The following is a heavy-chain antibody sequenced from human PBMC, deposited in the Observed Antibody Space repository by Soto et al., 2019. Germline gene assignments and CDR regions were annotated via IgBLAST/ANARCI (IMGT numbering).Heavy chain of an antibody. Sequence: ASVKVSCKASGGTFSSYAISWVRQAPGQGLEWMGGIIPIFGTANYAQKFQGRATITADESTSTAYMELSSLRSEDTAVYYCARDEDRAAYYYYYGMDVWGQGTTVTVSS. CDR3: ARDEDRAAYYYYYGMDV. CDR1: GGTFSSYA. V-gene: IGHV1-69*13. D-gene: IGHD3-22*01. CDR2: IIPIFGTA. J-gene: IGHJ6*02.